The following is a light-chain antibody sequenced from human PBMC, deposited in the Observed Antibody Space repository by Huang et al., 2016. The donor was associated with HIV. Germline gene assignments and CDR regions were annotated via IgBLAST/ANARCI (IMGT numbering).Light chain of an antibody. Sequence: DIIMTQSPDSLAVSLGERATLNCRSSQSVYSSSNSKDYMAWFQKKPGQPPRLLLFWASTREAGVPDRFTGSGSGTHFTLTIASLEAEDAAIYYCQQYYSSPQTFGQGTRVEVK. CDR2: WAS. J-gene: IGKJ1*01. CDR1: QSVYSSSNSKDY. V-gene: IGKV4-1*01. CDR3: QQYYSSPQT.